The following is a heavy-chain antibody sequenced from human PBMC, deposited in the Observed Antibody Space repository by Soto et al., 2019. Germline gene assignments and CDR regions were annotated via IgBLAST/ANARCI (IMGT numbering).Heavy chain of an antibody. Sequence: GSLRLSCASSGFTFTTSAMIWVRQAPGKGLEWVSAISGGSGSSTWYADFVKGRFTISRDNSKNTLYVQMSSLRVEDTAIYYCAKGSAAARPYYFDYWGQGTLVTVSS. CDR1: GFTFTTSA. CDR2: ISGGSGSST. V-gene: IGHV3-23*01. CDR3: AKGSAAARPYYFDY. J-gene: IGHJ4*01. D-gene: IGHD6-6*01.